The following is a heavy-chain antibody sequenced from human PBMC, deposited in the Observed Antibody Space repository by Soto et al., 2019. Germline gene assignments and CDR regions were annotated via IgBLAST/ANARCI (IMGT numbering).Heavy chain of an antibody. D-gene: IGHD3-10*01. J-gene: IGHJ5*02. Sequence: SETLSLTCTVSGGSISSGDYYWSWIRQPPGKGLEWIGYIYYSGSTYYNPSLKSRVTISVDTSKNQFSLKLSSVTAADTAVYYCARSSMVRGGPRRWFDPWGQGTLVTVSS. CDR2: IYYSGST. V-gene: IGHV4-30-4*01. CDR1: GGSISSGDYY. CDR3: ARSSMVRGGPRRWFDP.